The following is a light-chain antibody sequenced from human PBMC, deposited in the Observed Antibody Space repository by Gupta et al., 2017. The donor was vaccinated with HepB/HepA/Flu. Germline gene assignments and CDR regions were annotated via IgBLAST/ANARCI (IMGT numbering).Light chain of an antibody. J-gene: IGLJ3*02. V-gene: IGLV3-1*01. CDR3: QAWDSSTVV. CDR2: QDN. Sequence: SYALTQPPSVSVSPGQTASITCSGDLLGNTYASWYEQKPGQYLVLVIYQDNKRASVMPERFAGSKSWNTATLTIRGTQAMDEDDYYCQAWDSSTVVFGGGTKLTVL. CDR1: LLGNTY.